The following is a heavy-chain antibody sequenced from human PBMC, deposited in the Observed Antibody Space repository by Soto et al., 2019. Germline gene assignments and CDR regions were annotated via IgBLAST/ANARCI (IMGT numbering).Heavy chain of an antibody. CDR3: ARSRSGAVPDSFGY. D-gene: IGHD3-3*01. J-gene: IGHJ4*02. CDR2: ISKDGSVQ. V-gene: IGHV3-30-3*01. CDR1: GFIFNRYA. Sequence: QVQLVESWGRVVQPGRSLRLSCAASGFIFNRYAIHWVRQTPGNGLEWVAGISKDGSVQYYADSVRGRFIISRDKSKDTVYLEMNSLRAEDTAVFYCARSRSGAVPDSFGYWGQGTLVTVSS.